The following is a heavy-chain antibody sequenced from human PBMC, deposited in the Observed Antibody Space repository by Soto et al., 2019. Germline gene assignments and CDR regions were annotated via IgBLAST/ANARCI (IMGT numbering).Heavy chain of an antibody. CDR3: ARLSGPRGMDV. CDR2: ISSSSSYI. V-gene: IGHV3-21*01. J-gene: IGHJ6*02. D-gene: IGHD3-10*01. Sequence: PWWSLRLSCSASVFTFSSYSMNWFRQAPGKGLEWVSSISSSSSYIYYADSVKGRFTISRDNAKNSLYLQMNSLRAEDTAVYYCARLSGPRGMDVWGQGTTVTVSS. CDR1: VFTFSSYS.